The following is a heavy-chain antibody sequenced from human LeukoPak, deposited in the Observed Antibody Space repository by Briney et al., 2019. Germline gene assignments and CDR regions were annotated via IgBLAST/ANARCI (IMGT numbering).Heavy chain of an antibody. CDR1: GYTFTSYD. V-gene: IGHV1-8*01. CDR2: MNPNSGNT. J-gene: IGHJ3*02. CDR3: ARNGGGGTTGTMTYDI. D-gene: IGHD1-1*01. Sequence: ASVKVSCKASGYTFTSYDINWVRQATGQGLEWMGWMNPNSGNTGYAQKFQGRVTMTRNTSINTAYMELSSLRSEDTAVYYCARNGGGGTTGTMTYDIWGQGTMVTVSS.